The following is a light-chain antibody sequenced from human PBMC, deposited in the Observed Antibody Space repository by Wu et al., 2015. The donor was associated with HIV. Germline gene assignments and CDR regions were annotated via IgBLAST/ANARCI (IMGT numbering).Light chain of an antibody. J-gene: IGKJ2*01. CDR1: QGVASF. CDR2: DAS. V-gene: IGKV3-11*01. Sequence: EIVLTQFPATLSLSPGERATLSCRASQGVASFLAWYQQKPGQAPRLLIYDASNRATGIPARFSGSGSGTDFTLTISSLEPEDFAVYYCQQRRYWPLYTFGQGTKLEIK. CDR3: QQRRYWPLYT.